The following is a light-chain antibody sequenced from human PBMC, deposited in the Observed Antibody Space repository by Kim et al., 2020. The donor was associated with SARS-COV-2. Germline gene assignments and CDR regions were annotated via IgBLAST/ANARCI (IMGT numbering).Light chain of an antibody. CDR1: QSVSSY. V-gene: IGKV3-11*01. CDR2: DAS. J-gene: IGKJ4*01. Sequence: WSPGERAALSCRASQSVSSYLAWYQEKPGQAPRLLIYDASNRATGIPARFSGSGSGTDFTLTISSLEPEDFAVYYCQQRSNWPLTFGGGTKVDIK. CDR3: QQRSNWPLT.